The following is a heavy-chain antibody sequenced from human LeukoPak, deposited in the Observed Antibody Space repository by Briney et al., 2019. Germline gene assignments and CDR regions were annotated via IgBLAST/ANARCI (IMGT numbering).Heavy chain of an antibody. D-gene: IGHD3-9*01. V-gene: IGHV3-21*04. CDR1: GFTFSRYS. Sequence: GGSLRLSCAASGFTFSRYSMNWVRQAPGKGLEWVSSISGSSSYIYYADSVKGRFTISRDNAKNSLYLQMNSLRAEDTAVYYCARAAGYFDWLPDYWGQGTLVTVSS. CDR3: ARAAGYFDWLPDY. J-gene: IGHJ4*02. CDR2: ISGSSSYI.